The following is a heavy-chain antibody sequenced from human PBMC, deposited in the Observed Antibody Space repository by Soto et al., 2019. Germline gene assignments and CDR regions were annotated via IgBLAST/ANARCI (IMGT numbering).Heavy chain of an antibody. V-gene: IGHV4-30-4*01. D-gene: IGHD3-3*01. J-gene: IGHJ6*02. CDR1: GGSISSGDYY. CDR3: ARDRVLGVVTDYYYYCGMDV. CDR2: IYYSGST. Sequence: QVQLQESGPGLVKPSQTLSLTCTVSGGSISSGDYYWSWIRQPPGKVLEWIGYIYYSGSTYYNPSLKSRVTLSAETSKNQFSLKLSSVTAADTAVYYCARDRVLGVVTDYYYYCGMDVWGQGTTVTVSS.